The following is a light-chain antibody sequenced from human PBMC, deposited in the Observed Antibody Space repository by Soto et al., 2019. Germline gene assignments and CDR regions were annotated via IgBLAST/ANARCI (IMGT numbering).Light chain of an antibody. CDR1: SSDVGGYDF. CDR2: EVT. V-gene: IGLV2-14*01. Sequence: QSVLAQAACVSGSPGQSITISCTGASSDVGGYDFVSWYQHHPGTPPKLIIYEVTHRPSGVSHRFSGSKSASTASLTISGLQVEDEADYFCGSYSSTTTREVFGTGTKVTVL. CDR3: GSYSSTTTREV. J-gene: IGLJ1*01.